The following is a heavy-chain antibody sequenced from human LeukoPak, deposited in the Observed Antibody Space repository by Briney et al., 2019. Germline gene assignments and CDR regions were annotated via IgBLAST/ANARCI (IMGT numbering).Heavy chain of an antibody. CDR3: AKGHYGDSDY. D-gene: IGHD4-17*01. CDR2: ISYDGSNK. CDR1: GFTFSSYA. V-gene: IGHV3-30*04. J-gene: IGHJ4*02. Sequence: GGSLRLSCATSGFTFSSYAMHWVRQAPGKGLEWVAVISYDGSNKYYADSVKGRFTISRDNSKNTLYLQMNSLRAEDTAVYYCAKGHYGDSDYWGQGTLVTVSS.